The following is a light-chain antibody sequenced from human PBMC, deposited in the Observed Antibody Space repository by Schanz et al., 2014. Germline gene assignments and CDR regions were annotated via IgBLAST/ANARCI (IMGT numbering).Light chain of an antibody. V-gene: IGKV3-20*01. CDR3: QHYSMSPL. J-gene: IGKJ1*01. CDR1: QSVSRY. Sequence: EIVLTQSPATLSLSPGERATLSCRASQSVSRYLAWYQQKPGQAPRLLIYDASSRATGIPDRFSGSGSGTDFTLTISRLEPEDFAVYYCQHYSMSPLFGQGTKVEIK. CDR2: DAS.